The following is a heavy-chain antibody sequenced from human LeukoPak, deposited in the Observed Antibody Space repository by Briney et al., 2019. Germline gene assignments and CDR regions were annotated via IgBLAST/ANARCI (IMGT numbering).Heavy chain of an antibody. CDR3: AREPDFWSGYYNGGGDY. Sequence: SQTLSLTCTVSGGSISSGSYYWSWIRQPAGKGLEWIVRIYTSGSTNYNPSLKSRVTISVDTSKNQFSLKLSSVPAADTAVYYCAREPDFWSGYYNGGGDYWGQGTLVTVSS. D-gene: IGHD3-3*01. J-gene: IGHJ4*02. CDR2: IYTSGST. V-gene: IGHV4-61*02. CDR1: GGSISSGSYY.